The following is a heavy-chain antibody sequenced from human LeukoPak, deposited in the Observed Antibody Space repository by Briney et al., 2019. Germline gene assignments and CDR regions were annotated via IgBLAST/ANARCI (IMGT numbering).Heavy chain of an antibody. Sequence: QPGGSLRLSCAASGFTVSSNYMNWVRQAPGKGLEWVSVIYRGGSTYYADTVKGRFTISRDNSKNTLYLQMNSLRVEDTAVYYCARDLDTAMPNMDNWGQGTLVTVSS. D-gene: IGHD5-18*01. V-gene: IGHV3-66*01. CDR1: GFTVSSNY. CDR3: ARDLDTAMPNMDN. J-gene: IGHJ4*02. CDR2: IYRGGST.